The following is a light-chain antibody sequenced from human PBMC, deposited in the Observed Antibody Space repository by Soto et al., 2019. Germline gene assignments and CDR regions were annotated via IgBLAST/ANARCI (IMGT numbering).Light chain of an antibody. CDR2: EFS. CDR1: SSDVGGYNY. CDR3: SSYTSSSTVV. V-gene: IGLV2-14*01. J-gene: IGLJ2*01. Sequence: QSALTQPASVSGSPGQSITISCTGTSSDVGGYNYVSWDKQYPGKAPKLMIYEFSHRPSGVSNRFSGSKSGNTASLTISGLQAEDEADYYCSSYTSSSTVVFGGGTKLTVL.